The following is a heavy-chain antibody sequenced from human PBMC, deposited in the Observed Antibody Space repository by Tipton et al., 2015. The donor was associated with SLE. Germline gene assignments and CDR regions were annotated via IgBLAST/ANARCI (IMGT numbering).Heavy chain of an antibody. CDR2: INHSGSS. J-gene: IGHJ3*02. V-gene: IGHV4-34*01. CDR3: ATTMTTTASYGAFDM. CDR1: GGSFSCHY. Sequence: TLSLTCAVYGGSFSCHYWTWIRQSPGKGLEWIGEINHSGSSNYNPPLKSRVTISVDSSKNHFSLRVTSVTAADTAVYYCATTMTTTASYGAFDMWGQGTRVSVSS. D-gene: IGHD4-17*01.